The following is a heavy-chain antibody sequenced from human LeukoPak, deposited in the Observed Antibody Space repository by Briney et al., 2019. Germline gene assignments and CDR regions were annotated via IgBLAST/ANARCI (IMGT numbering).Heavy chain of an antibody. Sequence: GGSLRLSCAASGFTVSSNYMSWVRQAPGKGLEWVSVIYSGGSTYYADSVKGRFTISRDNSKNTLYLQMNSLRAEDTAVYYCASTDSSGYSYYGMDVWGQGTTVTVYS. CDR2: IYSGGST. J-gene: IGHJ6*02. D-gene: IGHD3-22*01. CDR1: GFTVSSNY. CDR3: ASTDSSGYSYYGMDV. V-gene: IGHV3-53*01.